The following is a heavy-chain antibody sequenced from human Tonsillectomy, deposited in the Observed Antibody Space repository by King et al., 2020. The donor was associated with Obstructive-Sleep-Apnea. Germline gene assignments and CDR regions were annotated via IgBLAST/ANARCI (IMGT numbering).Heavy chain of an antibody. CDR3: ARDPPVGQLPLDY. J-gene: IGHJ4*02. D-gene: IGHD2-2*01. CDR1: GGSISSSSYY. CDR2: IYYSGST. V-gene: IGHV4-39*07. Sequence: QLQESGPGLVKPSETLSLTCTVSGGSISSSSYYWGWIRQPPGKGLEWIGSIYYSGSTYYNPSLKSRVTISVDTSKNQFSLKLSSVTAADTAVYYCARDPPVGQLPLDYWGQGTLVTVSS.